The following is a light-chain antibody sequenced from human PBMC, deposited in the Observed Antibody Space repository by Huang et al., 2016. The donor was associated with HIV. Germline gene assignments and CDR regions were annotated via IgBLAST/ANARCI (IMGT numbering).Light chain of an antibody. J-gene: IGKJ3*01. CDR1: QSISSE. V-gene: IGKV3-15*01. Sequence: ERVMTQSPVSLSVSPGESATFSWRASQSISSELSWYQQKPGQAPRLLIYGASTRASGIPARFSGSGSGTEFTLTISSLQSEDFAVYYCQQYNNWPCTFGPGTRVDIK. CDR2: GAS. CDR3: QQYNNWPCT.